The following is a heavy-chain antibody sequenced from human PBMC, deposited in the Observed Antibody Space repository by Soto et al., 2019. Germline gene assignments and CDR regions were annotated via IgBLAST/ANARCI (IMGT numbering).Heavy chain of an antibody. D-gene: IGHD6-19*01. V-gene: IGHV1-3*01. CDR2: INAGNGNT. CDR1: GYTFTSYA. CDR3: ARDIAVAGDFAY. Sequence: QVQLVQSGAEVKKPGASVKVSCKASGYTFTSYAMHWVRQAPGQRLEWMGWINAGNGNTKYSQNFQGRVTITRDTSASTAYMELSSMRCEDTAVYYCARDIAVAGDFAYCGQGTLVTVSS. J-gene: IGHJ4*02.